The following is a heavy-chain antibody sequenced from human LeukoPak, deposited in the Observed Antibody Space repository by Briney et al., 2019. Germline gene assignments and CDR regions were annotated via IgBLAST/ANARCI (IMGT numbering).Heavy chain of an antibody. V-gene: IGHV1-2*06. CDR2: INPNSGGT. CDR1: GYTFTGYY. CDR3: ARDYPYSRGWYGVY. D-gene: IGHD6-19*01. Sequence: GASVKVSCKASGYTFTGYYMHWVRQAPGQGLEWMGRINPNSGGTNYAQKFQGRVTMTRGTSISTAYMELSRLRSDDTAVYYCARDYPYSRGWYGVYWGQGTLVTVSS. J-gene: IGHJ4*02.